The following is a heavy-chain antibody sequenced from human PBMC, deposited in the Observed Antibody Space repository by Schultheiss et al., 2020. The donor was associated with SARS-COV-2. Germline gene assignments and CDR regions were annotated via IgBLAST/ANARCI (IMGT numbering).Heavy chain of an antibody. CDR3: ACHYGSGSRNWFDP. D-gene: IGHD3-10*01. Sequence: DSLKGRFTISRDNSKNTLYLQMNSLRAEDTAVYYCACHYGSGSRNWFDPWGQGTLVTVSS. V-gene: IGHV3-30*03. J-gene: IGHJ5*02.